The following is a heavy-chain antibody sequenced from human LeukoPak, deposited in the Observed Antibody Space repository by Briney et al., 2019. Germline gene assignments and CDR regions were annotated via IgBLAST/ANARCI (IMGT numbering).Heavy chain of an antibody. V-gene: IGHV1-2*04. J-gene: IGHJ6*02. CDR3: ARLRGLWWSPADV. Sequence: ASVKVSCKASGYTFTGYYIHWVRQAPGQGLEWMGWINPNSGGTNYAQKFQGWVTMTGDTSISTAYMDLSRLRSDDTAVYYCARLRGLWWSPADVWGQGTTVTVSS. D-gene: IGHD2-21*01. CDR1: GYTFTGYY. CDR2: INPNSGGT.